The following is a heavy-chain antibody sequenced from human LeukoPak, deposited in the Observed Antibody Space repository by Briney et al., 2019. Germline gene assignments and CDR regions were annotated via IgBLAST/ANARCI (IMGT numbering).Heavy chain of an antibody. CDR2: INPSGSST. CDR1: GYTFTNNY. D-gene: IGHD1-26*01. CDR3: ARDNSYSDSSWWFDP. V-gene: IGHV1-46*01. J-gene: IGHJ5*02. Sequence: ASVKVSCKASGYTFTNNYLHWVRQAPGQGLEWMGLINPSGSSTLYAQKFQGRVTMTRDTSTNTDYMELSSLRSEDTAVYYCARDNSYSDSSWWFDPWGQGTLVTVSS.